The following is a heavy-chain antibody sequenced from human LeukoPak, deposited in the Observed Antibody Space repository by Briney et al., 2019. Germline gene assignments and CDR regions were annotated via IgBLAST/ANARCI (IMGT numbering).Heavy chain of an antibody. D-gene: IGHD2-15*01. V-gene: IGHV1-18*01. CDR2: ISAYNGNT. CDR3: ARVPSGGPFDY. Sequence: ASVTVSCKASGYSFSSYGISWVRQAPGQGLEWMGWISAYNGNTNYAQRLQGRVTMTTDTSTGTAYMELRSLTSDDTAVYYCARVPSGGPFDYWGQGTLVTVSS. CDR1: GYSFSSYG. J-gene: IGHJ4*02.